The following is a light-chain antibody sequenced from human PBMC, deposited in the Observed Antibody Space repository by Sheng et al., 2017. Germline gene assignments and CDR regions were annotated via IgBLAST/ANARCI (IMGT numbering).Light chain of an antibody. CDR1: QSLTGN. J-gene: IGKJ5*01. CDR2: DAS. Sequence: EIVMTQSPATLSVSPGERATLSCRASQSLTGNLAWYQQRPGQAPRVLIYDASTRATGIPARFSGSRSATDFTLTISSLQSEDSAIYYCQQYKTRPSFGQGTRLEIK. V-gene: IGKV3D-15*01. CDR3: QQYKTRPS.